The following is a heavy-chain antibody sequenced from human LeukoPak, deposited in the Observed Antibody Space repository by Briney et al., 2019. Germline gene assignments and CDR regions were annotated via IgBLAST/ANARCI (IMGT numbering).Heavy chain of an antibody. D-gene: IGHD2-15*01. V-gene: IGHV3-23*01. Sequence: PGGSLRLSCAASGFTFSSHGMNWVRQAPGKGLEWVSGISPNGVITYYADSVKGRFTISRDNSKGTVYLQLNSLRAEDTAVYYCAKERGCGISSCARIPDYWGQGILVTVSS. CDR2: ISPNGVIT. CDR3: AKERGCGISSCARIPDY. CDR1: GFTFSSHG. J-gene: IGHJ4*02.